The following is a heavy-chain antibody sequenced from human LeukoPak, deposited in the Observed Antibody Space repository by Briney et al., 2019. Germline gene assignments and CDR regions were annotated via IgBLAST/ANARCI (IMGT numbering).Heavy chain of an antibody. J-gene: IGHJ4*02. CDR1: GFTFSSHS. V-gene: IGHV3-48*01. CDR2: ISSSSSTI. CDR3: ANGPRGLDY. Sequence: GGSLRLSCAASGFTFSSHSMNWVRQAPGKGLEWVSYISSSSSTIYYADSVKGRFTISRDNSKNTLYLQMNSLRAEDTAVYYCANGPRGLDYCGQGTLVTVSS.